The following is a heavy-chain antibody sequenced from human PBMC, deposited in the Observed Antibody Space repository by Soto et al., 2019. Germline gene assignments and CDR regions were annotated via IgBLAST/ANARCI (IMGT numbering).Heavy chain of an antibody. V-gene: IGHV3-23*01. Sequence: PGGSLRLSCVDSTSNLKNYAMAWVRQAPGKGLEWVSALTDTGGSTYYAASVRGRFTISRDNSRNTLFLQMHRLRVDDTAVYYCAKIKGAIAFLHFDTWGQGTLVTVSS. CDR1: TSNLKNYA. J-gene: IGHJ4*02. CDR2: LTDTGGST. D-gene: IGHD3-16*01. CDR3: AKIKGAIAFLHFDT.